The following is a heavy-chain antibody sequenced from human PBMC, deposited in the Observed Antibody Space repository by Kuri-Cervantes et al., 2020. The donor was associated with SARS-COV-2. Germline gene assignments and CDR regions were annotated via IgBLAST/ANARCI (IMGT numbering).Heavy chain of an antibody. J-gene: IGHJ4*02. CDR1: GFTFSSYA. V-gene: IGHV3-23*03. Sequence: GGSLRLSCAASGFTFSSYAMSRVRQAPGKGLEWVSVIYSGGSSTYYADSVKGRFTISRDNSKNTLYLQMNSLRAEDTAVYYCAKTTMVQGVIISGWIDYWGQGTLVTVSS. CDR3: AKTTMVQGVIISGWIDY. CDR2: IYSGGSST. D-gene: IGHD3-10*01.